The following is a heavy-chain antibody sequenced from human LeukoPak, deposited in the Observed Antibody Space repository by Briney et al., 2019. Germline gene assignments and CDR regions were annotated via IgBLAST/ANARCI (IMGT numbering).Heavy chain of an antibody. V-gene: IGHV4-34*01. CDR1: GGSFSGYY. J-gene: IGHJ5*02. D-gene: IGHD3-3*01. Sequence: SETLSLTCAVYGGSFSGYYWSWIRQPPGKGLEWIGEINHSGSTNYNPSLKSRVTISVDTSKNQFSLKLSSVTAADTAVYYCARGRGVSRFLEWLLSSTNWFDPWGQGTLVTVSS. CDR2: INHSGST. CDR3: ARGRGVSRFLEWLLSSTNWFDP.